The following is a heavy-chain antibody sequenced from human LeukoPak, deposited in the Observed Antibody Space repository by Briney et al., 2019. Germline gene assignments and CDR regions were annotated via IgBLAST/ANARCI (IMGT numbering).Heavy chain of an antibody. D-gene: IGHD4-11*01. CDR2: INPNSGGT. CDR3: ARSHPPHDYSRPFDY. CDR1: GYTFTGYY. V-gene: IGHV1-2*02. Sequence: GASVKVSCKASGYTFTGYYMHWVRQAPGQGLEWMGWINPNSGGTNYAQKFQGRVTMTRDTSISTAYMELSRLRSDDTAVYYCARSHPPHDYSRPFDYWGQGTLVTVSS. J-gene: IGHJ4*02.